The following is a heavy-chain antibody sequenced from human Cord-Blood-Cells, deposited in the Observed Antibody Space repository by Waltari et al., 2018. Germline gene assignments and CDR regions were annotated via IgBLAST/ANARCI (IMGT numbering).Heavy chain of an antibody. CDR3: ARGGGYCSSTSCFVKSYYYYGMDV. J-gene: IGHJ6*02. CDR1: GGSFSGYY. Sequence: QVQLQQWGAGLLKPSETLSLTCAVYGGSFSGYYWRWSRQPPGKGLAWIGEINHSGSTNYNPSLKSRVTISVDTSKNQFSLKLSSVTAADTAVYYCARGGGYCSSTSCFVKSYYYYGMDVWGQGTTVTVSS. D-gene: IGHD2-2*01. CDR2: INHSGST. V-gene: IGHV4-34*01.